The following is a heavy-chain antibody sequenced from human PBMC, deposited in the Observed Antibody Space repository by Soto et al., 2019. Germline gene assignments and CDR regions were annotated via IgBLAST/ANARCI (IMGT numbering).Heavy chain of an antibody. J-gene: IGHJ3*02. V-gene: IGHV3-30*18. CDR3: AKGGYGDYGVTAGAFDI. CDR1: GFTFSSYG. D-gene: IGHD4-17*01. CDR2: ISYDGSNK. Sequence: GGSLRLSCAASGFTFSSYGMHWVRQAPGKGLEWVAVISYDGSNKYYADSVKGRFTISRDNSKNTLYLQMNSLRAEDTAVYYCAKGGYGDYGVTAGAFDIWGQGTMVTVSS.